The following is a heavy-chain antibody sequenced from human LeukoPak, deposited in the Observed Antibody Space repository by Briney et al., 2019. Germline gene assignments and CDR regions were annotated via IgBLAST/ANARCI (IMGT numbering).Heavy chain of an antibody. J-gene: IGHJ4*02. D-gene: IGHD4-17*01. CDR1: GYTFTSYY. CDR2: INPSGGST. Sequence: ASVKVSCKASGYTFTSYYMHWVRQAPGQGLEWMGIINPSGGSTSYAQKFQGRVTMTRDTSTSTVYMELSSLRSEDTAVYYCAREETTVIYFDYWGQGTLVTLSS. CDR3: AREETTVIYFDY. V-gene: IGHV1-46*01.